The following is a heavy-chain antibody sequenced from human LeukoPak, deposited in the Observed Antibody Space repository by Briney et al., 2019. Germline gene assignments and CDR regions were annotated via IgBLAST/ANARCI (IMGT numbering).Heavy chain of an antibody. CDR2: ISGTGGNT. J-gene: IGHJ4*02. CDR3: AKAQSSGFYWYFDC. Sequence: GESLKISCAASGFTFSSYAMSWVRQAPGKGLEWVSAISGTGGNTYYADSVKGRFTISRDNSKNTLYLQMNSLRDEDTAVYYCAKAQSSGFYWYFDCWGQGTLVTVSS. CDR1: GFTFSSYA. D-gene: IGHD3-22*01. V-gene: IGHV3-23*01.